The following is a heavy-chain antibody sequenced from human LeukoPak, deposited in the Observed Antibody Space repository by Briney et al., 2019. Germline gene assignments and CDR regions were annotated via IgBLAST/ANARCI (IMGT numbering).Heavy chain of an antibody. Sequence: GGSLRLSCAASGFTFSSSAMSWVRQAPGKGLEWVSAISNNGGYTYYADSVQGRFTISRDNSKSTLCLQMNSLRAEDTAVYYCAKDLGDIVVVPAAMFDYWGQGTLVAVSS. D-gene: IGHD2-2*01. V-gene: IGHV3-23*01. J-gene: IGHJ4*02. CDR3: AKDLGDIVVVPAAMFDY. CDR2: ISNNGGYT. CDR1: GFTFSSSA.